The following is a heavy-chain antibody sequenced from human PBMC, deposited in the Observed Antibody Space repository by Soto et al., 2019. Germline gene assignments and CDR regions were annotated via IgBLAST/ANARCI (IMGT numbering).Heavy chain of an antibody. Sequence: SETLSLTCAVSGYSITTGYYWGWVRRPPGKGLEWIGSVYHSGRTSYNPSLESRVTVSVDTSKNQFSLRLSSVTAADTAVYYCARGVNYYDSSGFYPRDYWGQGILVTVSS. CDR3: ARGVNYYDSSGFYPRDY. V-gene: IGHV4-38-2*01. CDR1: GYSITTGYY. D-gene: IGHD3-22*01. J-gene: IGHJ4*02. CDR2: VYHSGRT.